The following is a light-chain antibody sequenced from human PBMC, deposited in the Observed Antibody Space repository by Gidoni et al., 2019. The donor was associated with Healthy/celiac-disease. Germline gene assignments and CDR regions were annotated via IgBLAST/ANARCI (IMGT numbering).Light chain of an antibody. CDR3: QQYDNLLLT. CDR1: QDISNY. Sequence: DLHMTHSPFSLSASVCDRVTTTCPASQDISNYLNLYQQQPGKATKLLIYDASNWETGVPSRFSGSGSGTDFTFIISSLQPEDMATYYCQQYDNLLLTFGGGTKVEIK. V-gene: IGKV1-33*01. J-gene: IGKJ4*01. CDR2: DAS.